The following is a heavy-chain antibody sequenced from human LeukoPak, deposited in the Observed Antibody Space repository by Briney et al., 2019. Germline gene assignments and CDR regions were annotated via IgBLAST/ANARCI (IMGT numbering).Heavy chain of an antibody. Sequence: GGSLRLSCAASGFTFSRYWMSWVRQAPGKGLEWVANIKQDGNEKYYVDSVRGRFTISRDNAKNSLYLQMNSLRAEDTAVYYCARSYSSSWHAYYYYYYMDVWGKGTTVTISS. D-gene: IGHD6-13*01. CDR2: IKQDGNEK. CDR1: GFTFSRYW. J-gene: IGHJ6*03. V-gene: IGHV3-7*01. CDR3: ARSYSSSWHAYYYYYYMDV.